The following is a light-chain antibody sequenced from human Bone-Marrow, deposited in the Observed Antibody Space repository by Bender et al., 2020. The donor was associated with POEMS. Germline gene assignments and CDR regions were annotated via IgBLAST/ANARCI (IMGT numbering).Light chain of an antibody. V-gene: IGLV2-14*03. Sequence: QSALTQPASVSGSPGQSITISCTGTSSDIGRFNYVSWYQQHPGKAPKLMIYDVSNRPSGVSNRFSGSKSGNTASLTISGLQAEDEADYYCSSYAGGTSLLFGGGTKLTVL. CDR3: SSYAGGTSLL. CDR1: SSDIGRFNY. CDR2: DVS. J-gene: IGLJ2*01.